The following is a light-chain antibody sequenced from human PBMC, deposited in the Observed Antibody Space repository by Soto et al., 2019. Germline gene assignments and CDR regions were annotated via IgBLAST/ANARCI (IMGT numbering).Light chain of an antibody. Sequence: QSVLTQPASVSGSPGQSITISCTGTTSDIGGYNYVSWYQQHPGKAPKLMIYDVTRRPSGVSNRFSGSKSGNTASLTISGLQAEDEADYYCSSDISSSAPYGFGTGTKVTVL. V-gene: IGLV2-14*01. J-gene: IGLJ1*01. CDR2: DVT. CDR1: TSDIGGYNY. CDR3: SSDISSSAPYG.